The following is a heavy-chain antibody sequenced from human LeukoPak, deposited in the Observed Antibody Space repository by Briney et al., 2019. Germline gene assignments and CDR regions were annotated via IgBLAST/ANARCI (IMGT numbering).Heavy chain of an antibody. CDR3: AKPARTDAFDI. V-gene: IGHV1-69*06. CDR1: GGTFSSYA. CDR2: IIPIFGTA. D-gene: IGHD1-14*01. Sequence: SVKVSCKAFGGTFSSYAISWVRQAPGQGLEWMGGIIPIFGTANYAQKFQGRVTITADKSTRTAYMELSSLRADDTAVYYCAKPARTDAFDIWGQGTMITVSS. J-gene: IGHJ3*02.